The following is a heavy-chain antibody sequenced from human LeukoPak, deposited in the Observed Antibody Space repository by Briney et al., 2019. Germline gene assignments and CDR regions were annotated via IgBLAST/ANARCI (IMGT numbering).Heavy chain of an antibody. CDR3: ARDHAFSYYYYYMDV. Sequence: GGSLRLSCAASGFLFSDYAFHWVRQAPGKGLEWVANINQDGSEKYYVDSVKGRFTISRDNAKNSLYLQMNSLRAEDTAVYYCARDHAFSYYYYYMDVWGKGTTVTVSS. V-gene: IGHV3-7*01. CDR2: INQDGSEK. D-gene: IGHD3-3*01. CDR1: GFLFSDYA. J-gene: IGHJ6*03.